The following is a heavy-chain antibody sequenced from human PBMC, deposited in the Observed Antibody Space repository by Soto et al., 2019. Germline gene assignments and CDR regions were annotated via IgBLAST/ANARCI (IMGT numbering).Heavy chain of an antibody. J-gene: IGHJ6*02. D-gene: IGHD6-6*01. CDR3: ARDEAARPSGIDYGMDV. V-gene: IGHV1-18*01. CDR2: ISAYNGNT. CDR1: GYTFTSYG. Sequence: QVQLVQSGAEVKKPGASVKVSCKASGYTFTSYGISWVRQAPGQGLEWMGRISAYNGNTNYAQKLQGRVTMTTDTSTSTAYMELRSLRSDDTAVYYCARDEAARPSGIDYGMDVWGQGTTVTVSS.